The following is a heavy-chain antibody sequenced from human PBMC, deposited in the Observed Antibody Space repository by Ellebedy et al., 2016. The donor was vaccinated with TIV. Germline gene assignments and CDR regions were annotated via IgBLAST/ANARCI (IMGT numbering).Heavy chain of an antibody. D-gene: IGHD2-15*01. CDR1: GFTFSSYG. V-gene: IGHV3-33*01. CDR3: ARDPCSGGRCYGLFDY. CDR2: IWYDGSNK. J-gene: IGHJ4*02. Sequence: PGGSLRLSCAASGFTFSSYGMHRVRKAPGKGLEWVAVIWYDGSNKYYADSVKGRFTISRDNSKTTLYLQMNSLRAEDTAVYYCARDPCSGGRCYGLFDYWGQGTLVTVSS.